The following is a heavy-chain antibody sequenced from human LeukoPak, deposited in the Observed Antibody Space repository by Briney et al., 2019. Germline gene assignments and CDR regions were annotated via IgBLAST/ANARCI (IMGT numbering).Heavy chain of an antibody. CDR3: AREYSYGRLDY. D-gene: IGHD5-18*01. CDR2: IYYSGST. Sequence: PSEALSLTCTVSGGSISSYYWSWIRQPPGKGLEWIGYIYYSGSTNYNPSLKSRVTISVDTSKNQFSLKLSSVTAADTAVYYCAREYSYGRLDYWGQGNLVTVSS. J-gene: IGHJ4*02. CDR1: GGSISSYY. V-gene: IGHV4-59*01.